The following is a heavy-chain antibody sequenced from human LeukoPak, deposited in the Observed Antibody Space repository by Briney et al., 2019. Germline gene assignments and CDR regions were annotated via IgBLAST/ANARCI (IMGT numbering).Heavy chain of an antibody. CDR1: GGTFSSYA. J-gene: IGHJ4*02. V-gene: IGHV1-69*06. CDR2: IIPIFGTA. CDR3: ASVGEYYGSGSYYFGY. Sequence: SVKVSCKASGGTFSSYAISWVRQAPGHGLEWMGGIIPIFGTANYAQKFQGRVTITADKSTSTAYMELSSLRSEDTAVYYCASVGEYYGSGSYYFGYWGQGTLVTVSS. D-gene: IGHD3-10*01.